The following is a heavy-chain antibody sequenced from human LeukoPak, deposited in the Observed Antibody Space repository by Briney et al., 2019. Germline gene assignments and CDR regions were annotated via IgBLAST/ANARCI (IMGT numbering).Heavy chain of an antibody. CDR1: GFTFSSYW. D-gene: IGHD5-12*01. Sequence: GGSLRLSCAASGFTFSSYWMSWVRQAPGKGLEWVANIKQDGSEKYYVDSVKGRFTISRDNAKNSLYLQMNSLRAEDTAVYYCARRRGCSGYDYYFDYWGQGTLVAVSS. CDR2: IKQDGSEK. J-gene: IGHJ4*02. V-gene: IGHV3-7*01. CDR3: ARRRGCSGYDYYFDY.